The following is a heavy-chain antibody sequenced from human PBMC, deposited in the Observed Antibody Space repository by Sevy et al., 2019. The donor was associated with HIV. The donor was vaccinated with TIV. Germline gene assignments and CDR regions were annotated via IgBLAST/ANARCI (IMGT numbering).Heavy chain of an antibody. CDR2: IKSKTDGGTI. V-gene: IGHV3-15*01. CDR1: GFTFTYAW. Sequence: GGSLRLSCAASGFTFTYAWMNWVRQAPGKGLEWVGRIKSKTDGGTIDYAAPVRGRFTISRDDSKNTLYLQMNSLKTADEAAYYCTTDHIILLRVTDGMDVWGQGTTVTVSS. D-gene: IGHD2-8*02. CDR3: TTDHIILLRVTDGMDV. J-gene: IGHJ6*02.